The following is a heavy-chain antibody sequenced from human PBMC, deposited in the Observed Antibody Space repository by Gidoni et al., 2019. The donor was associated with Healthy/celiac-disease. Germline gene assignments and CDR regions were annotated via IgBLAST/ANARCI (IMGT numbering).Heavy chain of an antibody. CDR3: AREHAYGSSTSCYHFVDY. CDR1: GGSISTCNW. Sequence: QVQPQASGPVLAKTWGTLSLTCAVCGGSISTCNWWSWVRQTPGKALEWIGESYHSGSTNDNPTRKSQVTISGDKSKNQFSRKVSSVTGAETAVYDCAREHAYGSSTSCYHFVDYWGQGTLVTVSS. D-gene: IGHD2-2*01. J-gene: IGHJ4*02. CDR2: SYHSGST. V-gene: IGHV4-4*02.